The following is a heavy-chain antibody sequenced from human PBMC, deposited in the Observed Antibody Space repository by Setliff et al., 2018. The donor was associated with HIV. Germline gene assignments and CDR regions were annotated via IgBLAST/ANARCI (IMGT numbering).Heavy chain of an antibody. CDR3: AKSPGFSGYGGRG. Sequence: SETLSLTCAVYGESFSDDYWSWIRQPPGWGLEWIGEISYSGSTNYNPSLKSRVTISIDTSKNQFSLRLTSVTAADTAVYYCAKSPGFSGYGGRGWGQGTLVTVSS. CDR1: GESFSDDY. CDR2: ISYSGST. V-gene: IGHV4-34*01. J-gene: IGHJ4*02. D-gene: IGHD5-12*01.